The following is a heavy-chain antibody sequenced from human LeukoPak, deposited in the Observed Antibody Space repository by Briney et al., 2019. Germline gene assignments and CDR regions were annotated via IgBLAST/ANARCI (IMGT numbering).Heavy chain of an antibody. CDR1: GGSISSYY. CDR2: IYTSGST. D-gene: IGHD2-2*02. Sequence: SETLSLTCTVSGGSISSYYWSWIRQPAGKGLEWIGRIYTSGSTNYNPSLKSRVTMSVDTSKNQFSLKLSSVTAADTAVYYCARCPKYCSSTSCYTGAFDIWGQGTMVTVSS. CDR3: ARCPKYCSSTSCYTGAFDI. J-gene: IGHJ3*02. V-gene: IGHV4-4*07.